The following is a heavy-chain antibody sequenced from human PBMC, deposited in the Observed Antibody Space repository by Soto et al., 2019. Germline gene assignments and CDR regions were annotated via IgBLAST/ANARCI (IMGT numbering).Heavy chain of an antibody. CDR3: ARAENSYGWEAFDI. CDR2: INPNSGGT. D-gene: IGHD5-18*01. Sequence: QVQLVQSGAEVKKPGASVKVSCKASGYTFTGYYMHWVRQAPGQGLEWMGWINPNSGGTNYAQKFQGWVTMTRDTSISTAYMELRRLRSDDTAVYYCARAENSYGWEAFDIWGQGTMVTVSS. J-gene: IGHJ3*02. V-gene: IGHV1-2*04. CDR1: GYTFTGYY.